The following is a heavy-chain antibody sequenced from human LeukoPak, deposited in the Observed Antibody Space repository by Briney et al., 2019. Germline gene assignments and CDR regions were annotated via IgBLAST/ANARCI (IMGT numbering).Heavy chain of an antibody. CDR1: GYTFTGYD. D-gene: IGHD3-3*01. Sequence: ASVKVSCKASGYTFTGYDMHWVRQAPGQGLEWMGWINPNSGGTNYAQKFQGRVTMTRDTSISTAYMELSRLRSDDTAVYYCASSYHDFWSGYSFDSWGQGTLVTVSS. CDR2: INPNSGGT. V-gene: IGHV1-2*02. J-gene: IGHJ4*02. CDR3: ASSYHDFWSGYSFDS.